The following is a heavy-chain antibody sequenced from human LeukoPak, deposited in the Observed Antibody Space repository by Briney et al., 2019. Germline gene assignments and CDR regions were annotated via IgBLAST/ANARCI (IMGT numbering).Heavy chain of an antibody. V-gene: IGHV4-59*01. Sequence: SETLSLTCTVSGGSISSYYWSWIRQPPGKGLEWIGYIYYSGSTNYNPSLKSRVTITVDTSKNQFSLKLSSVTAADTAVYYCARDGNGMDVWGQGTTVTVSS. CDR1: GGSISSYY. CDR3: ARDGNGMDV. J-gene: IGHJ6*02. CDR2: IYYSGST. D-gene: IGHD1-26*01.